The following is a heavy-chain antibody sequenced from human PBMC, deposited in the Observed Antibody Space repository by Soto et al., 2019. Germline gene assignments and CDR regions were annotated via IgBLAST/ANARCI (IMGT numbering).Heavy chain of an antibody. Sequence: EVQLVESGGGLVQPGGSLRLSCAASGFTFSSYWMSWVRQAPGKGLEWVGRIKSKTDGGTTDYAAPVKGRFTISRDDSKNTLYLQMNSLKTEDTAVYYCTASMIVGLVDYWGQGTLVTVSS. J-gene: IGHJ4*02. D-gene: IGHD3-22*01. CDR2: IKSKTDGGTT. CDR1: GFTFSSYW. V-gene: IGHV3-15*01. CDR3: TASMIVGLVDY.